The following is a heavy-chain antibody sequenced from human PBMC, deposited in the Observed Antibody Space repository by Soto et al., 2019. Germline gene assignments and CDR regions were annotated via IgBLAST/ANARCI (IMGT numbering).Heavy chain of an antibody. CDR2: IYTSGST. V-gene: IGHV4-4*07. CDR3: ARMTVPAAKNAFDI. J-gene: IGHJ3*02. D-gene: IGHD2-2*01. CDR1: GGSISSYY. Sequence: SETLSLTCTVSGGSISSYYWSWIRQPAGKGLEWIGRIYTSGSTNYNPSLKSRVTMSVDTFKNQFSLKLSSVTAADTAVYYCARMTVPAAKNAFDIWGQGTMVTVSS.